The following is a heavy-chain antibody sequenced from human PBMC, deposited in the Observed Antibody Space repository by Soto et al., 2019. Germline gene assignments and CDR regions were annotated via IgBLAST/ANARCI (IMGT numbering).Heavy chain of an antibody. CDR1: GFTVNSNC. V-gene: IGHV3-53*01. J-gene: IGHJ4*02. Sequence: GGSLRLSCAASGFTVNSNCMNWVRQAPGKGPEWISVIYSGDVTDYADSVKGRFSISRDNSKNTLYLQMNSLRAEDTAVYYCARGPESDHAYFDYWGQGTLVTVSS. CDR3: ARGPESDHAYFDY. CDR2: IYSGDVT.